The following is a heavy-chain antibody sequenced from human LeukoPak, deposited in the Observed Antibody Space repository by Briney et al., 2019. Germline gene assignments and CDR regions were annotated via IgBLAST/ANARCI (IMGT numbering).Heavy chain of an antibody. J-gene: IGHJ4*02. CDR3: ARGIAAAGTRPLDY. V-gene: IGHV3-11*01. CDR2: ISSSGSTI. CDR1: GFTFSDYY. Sequence: GGSLRLSCAASGFTFSDYYMSSIRQAPGEGLEWVSYISSSGSTIYYADSVKGRFTISRDNAKNSLYLQMNSLRAEDTAVYYCARGIAAAGTRPLDYWGQGTLVTVSS. D-gene: IGHD6-13*01.